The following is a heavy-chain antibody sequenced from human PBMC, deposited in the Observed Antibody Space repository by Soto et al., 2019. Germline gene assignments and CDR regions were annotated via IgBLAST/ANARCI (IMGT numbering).Heavy chain of an antibody. J-gene: IGHJ4*02. CDR3: AKDGWYSPFDY. CDR1: GFTFSSYA. CDR2: LSGSGGST. Sequence: EVQLLESGGGLVQPGGSLRLSCAASGFTFSSYAMSWVRQAPGKGLEWVSALSGSGGSTYYADSVKGRFTISRDNSKNTLYRHMNSLRAEDTAVYYCAKDGWYSPFDYWGQGTLVTVSS. V-gene: IGHV3-23*01. D-gene: IGHD6-19*01.